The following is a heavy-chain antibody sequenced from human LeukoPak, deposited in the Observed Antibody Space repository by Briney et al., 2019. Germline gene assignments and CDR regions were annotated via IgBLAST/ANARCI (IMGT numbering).Heavy chain of an antibody. CDR3: ARGGWFNP. V-gene: IGHV4-30-2*01. Sequence: SETLSLTCTVSGGSISSGGYYWSWIRQPPGKGLEWIGYIYHSGSTYYNPSLKSRVTISVGRSKNQFSLKLSSVTAADTAVYYCARGGWFNPWGQGTLVTVSS. CDR1: GGSISSGGYY. CDR2: IYHSGST. J-gene: IGHJ5*02.